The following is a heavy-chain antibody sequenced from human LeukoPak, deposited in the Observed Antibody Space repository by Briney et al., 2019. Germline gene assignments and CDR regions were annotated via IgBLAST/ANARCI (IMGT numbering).Heavy chain of an antibody. Sequence: PGGSLRLSCAASGFTVSSNYMSWVRQAPGKGLEWVSVIYSGGSTYYADSVKGRFTISRDNAKNSLYLQMNSLRAEDTAVYYCARGWSSGWYGGGRYYFDYWGQGTLVTVSS. V-gene: IGHV3-53*01. J-gene: IGHJ4*02. CDR3: ARGWSSGWYGGGRYYFDY. CDR1: GFTVSSNY. D-gene: IGHD6-19*01. CDR2: IYSGGST.